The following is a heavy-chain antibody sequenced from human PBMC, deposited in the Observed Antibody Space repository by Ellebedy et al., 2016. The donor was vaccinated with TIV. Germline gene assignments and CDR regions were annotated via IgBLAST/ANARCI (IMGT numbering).Heavy chain of an antibody. Sequence: PGGSLRLSCEVSGFSLSRYSVNWVRQALGKGLEWVSGIVGSGGGIFYADSVKGRFTISRDNAKNTLYLQMNSLRLEDTGVYFCARAGIYRFDYWGPGSLVTVSS. V-gene: IGHV3-23*01. D-gene: IGHD1-26*01. CDR1: GFSLSRYS. J-gene: IGHJ4*02. CDR3: ARAGIYRFDY. CDR2: IVGSGGGI.